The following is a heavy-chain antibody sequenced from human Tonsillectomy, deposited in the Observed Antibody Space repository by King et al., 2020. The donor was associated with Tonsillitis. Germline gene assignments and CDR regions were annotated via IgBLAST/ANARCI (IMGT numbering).Heavy chain of an antibody. CDR2: IYWDDDK. CDR1: GFSLSSTGVA. D-gene: IGHD1-26*01. CDR3: AHNFLVCTTTPFDY. Sequence: ITLKESGPTLVKPRQTLTLTCTFSGFSLSSTGVAVGWIRQPPGKALEWLALIYWDDDKRYSPSLKSRLNITKDTSKNQVVLTMTNMDPVDTATYYCAHNFLVCTTTPFDYWGQGTLVTVSS. J-gene: IGHJ4*02. V-gene: IGHV2-5*02.